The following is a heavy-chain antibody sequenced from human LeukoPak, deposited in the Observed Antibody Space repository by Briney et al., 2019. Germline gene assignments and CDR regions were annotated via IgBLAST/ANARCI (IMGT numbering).Heavy chain of an antibody. V-gene: IGHV3-48*02. CDR2: ISSSSSTI. D-gene: IGHD4-17*01. CDR3: GRARDATTVPSY. CDR1: GFTFSSYA. Sequence: TGGSLRLSCAASGFTFSSYAMSWVRQAPGKGLEWVSYISSSSSTIYYADSVKGRFTISRDNAENSLYLQMNSLRDEDTAVYYWGRARDATTVPSYWGQRTLVTVSS. J-gene: IGHJ4*02.